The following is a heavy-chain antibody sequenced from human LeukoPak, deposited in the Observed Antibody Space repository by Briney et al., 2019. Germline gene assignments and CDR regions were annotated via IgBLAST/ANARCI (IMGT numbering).Heavy chain of an antibody. CDR1: GYTFTSYD. J-gene: IGHJ6*02. D-gene: IGHD3-22*01. V-gene: IGHV1-8*01. CDR3: ARVPDRSGLYYYYYGMDV. CDR2: MNPNSGNT. Sequence: ASVKVSCKASGYTFTSYDINWVRQATGQGLEWMGWMNPNSGNTGYAQKFQGRVTMTRNTSTSTAYMELSSLRSEDTAVYYCARVPDRSGLYYYYYGMDVWGQGTTVTVSS.